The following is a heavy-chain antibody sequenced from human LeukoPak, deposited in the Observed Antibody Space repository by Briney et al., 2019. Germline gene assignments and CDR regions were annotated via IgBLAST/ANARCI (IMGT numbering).Heavy chain of an antibody. CDR3: AKLGGYGLAYYYYGMDV. J-gene: IGHJ6*02. V-gene: IGHV3-23*01. CDR1: GFTFSSYA. D-gene: IGHD4-17*01. CDR2: ISGSGGST. Sequence: PGGSLRLSCAASGFTFSSYAMRWVRQAQGKGLEWVSAISGSGGSTYYADSVKGRFTTSRDNSKNTLYLQMNSLRAEDTAVYYCAKLGGYGLAYYYYGMDVWGQGTTVTVSS.